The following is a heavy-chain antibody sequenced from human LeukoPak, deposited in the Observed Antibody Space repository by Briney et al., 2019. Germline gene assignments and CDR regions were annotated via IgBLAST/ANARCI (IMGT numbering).Heavy chain of an antibody. CDR2: ISYDGSNK. J-gene: IGHJ4*02. Sequence: GGSLRLSCAASGFTFSSYAMHWVPQAPGKGLEWVAVISYDGSNKYYADSVKGRFTISRDNSKNTLYLQMNSLRAEDTAVYYCARALRPDIVVVPAAMGYWGQGTLVTVSS. CDR1: GFTFSSYA. V-gene: IGHV3-30-3*01. D-gene: IGHD2-2*01. CDR3: ARALRPDIVVVPAAMGY.